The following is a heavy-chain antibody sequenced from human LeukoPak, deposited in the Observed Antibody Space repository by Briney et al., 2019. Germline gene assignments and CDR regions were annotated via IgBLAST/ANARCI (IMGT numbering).Heavy chain of an antibody. Sequence: GRSLRLSCAASGLTFSSYAMHWVRQAPGKGLEWVAVISYDGSNKYYADSVKGRFTISRDNSKNTLYLQMNSLRAEDTAVYYCARVYDLVAMDVWGKGTAVTVSS. CDR3: ARVYDLVAMDV. CDR2: ISYDGSNK. J-gene: IGHJ6*03. V-gene: IGHV3-30*01. CDR1: GLTFSSYA. D-gene: IGHD3-3*01.